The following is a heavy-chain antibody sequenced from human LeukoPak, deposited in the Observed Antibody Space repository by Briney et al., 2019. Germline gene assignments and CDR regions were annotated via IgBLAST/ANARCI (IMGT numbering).Heavy chain of an antibody. V-gene: IGHV4-61*08. CDR2: MYHSGST. CDR3: ARVRDIVVWGGYGMDV. J-gene: IGHJ6*02. D-gene: IGHD2-15*01. CDR1: GGSITSGGYY. Sequence: SETLSLTCTVSGGSITSGGYYWSWIRQPPGKGLEWIGYMYHSGSTNYNPSLKSRVTISVDTSKNQFSLKLSSVTAADTAVYYCARVRDIVVWGGYGMDVWGQGTTVTVSS.